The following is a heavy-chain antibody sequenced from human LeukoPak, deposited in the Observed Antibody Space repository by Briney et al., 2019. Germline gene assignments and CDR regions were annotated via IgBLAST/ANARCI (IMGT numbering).Heavy chain of an antibody. CDR3: AKGPGSYYDFWSGSN. D-gene: IGHD3-3*01. CDR2: ISGSGGNT. J-gene: IGHJ4*02. V-gene: IGHV3-23*01. Sequence: GGSLRLSCAASGFTFSDCYMSWVRQAPGKGLEWVSGISGSGGNTYYADSVKGRFTISRDNFKNTLYLQMNSLRVEDTAVYYCAKGPGSYYDFWSGSNWGQGTLVTVSS. CDR1: GFTFSDCY.